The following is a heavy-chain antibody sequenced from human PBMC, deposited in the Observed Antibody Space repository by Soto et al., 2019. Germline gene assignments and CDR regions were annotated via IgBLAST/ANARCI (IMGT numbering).Heavy chain of an antibody. CDR3: ARDYGDYERSDY. Sequence: VQLVQSGAEVKKPGASVKVSCKASGYTFTSYAMHWVRQAPGQRLEWMGWINAGNGNTKYSQKFQGRVTITRDTSASTAYMELSSLRSEDTAVYYCARDYGDYERSDYWGQGTLVTVSS. V-gene: IGHV1-3*01. J-gene: IGHJ4*02. D-gene: IGHD4-17*01. CDR2: INAGNGNT. CDR1: GYTFTSYA.